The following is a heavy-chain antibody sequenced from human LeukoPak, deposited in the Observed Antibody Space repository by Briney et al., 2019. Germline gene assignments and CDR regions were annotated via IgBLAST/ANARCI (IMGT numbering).Heavy chain of an antibody. CDR3: AREPLPGIAVAGADWYFDL. CDR1: GGSISSYY. J-gene: IGHJ2*01. V-gene: IGHV4-59*01. CDR2: IYYSGST. D-gene: IGHD6-19*01. Sequence: NSSETLSLTCTVSGGSISSYYWSWIRQPPGKGLEWIGYIYYSGSTNYNPSLKSRVTISVDTSKNQFSLKLSSVTAADTAVYYCAREPLPGIAVAGADWYFDLWGRGTLVTVSS.